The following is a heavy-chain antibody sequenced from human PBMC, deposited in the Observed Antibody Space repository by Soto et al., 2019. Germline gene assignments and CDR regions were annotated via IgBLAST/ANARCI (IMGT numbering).Heavy chain of an antibody. CDR2: INWNSGSI. Sequence: GGSLRLSCAASGFTFDDYAMHWVRQVPRKGLEWVSGINWNSGSIGYGDSVKGRLAISRDNAKNSLHLQMNSLSAEDTAFYYCVKDESINWYSGHFRHWGQGTLVTVSS. J-gene: IGHJ1*01. V-gene: IGHV3-9*01. CDR1: GFTFDDYA. CDR3: VKDESINWYSGHFRH. D-gene: IGHD6-13*01.